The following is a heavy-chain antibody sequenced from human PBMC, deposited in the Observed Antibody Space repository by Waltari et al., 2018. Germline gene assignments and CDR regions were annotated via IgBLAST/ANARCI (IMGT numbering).Heavy chain of an antibody. V-gene: IGHV3-74*01. Sequence: DVQLVESGGGSVLSGGSLSLSCAASGFTVSNYWMHRVRQAPGKGLVWVSRINEDGRIINYADSVKGRFTISKDNAENSLYLQMNSLRVEDTAIYYCARSQRHSFEICGQGTMVTVSS. CDR2: INEDGRII. J-gene: IGHJ3*02. D-gene: IGHD3-3*02. CDR3: ARSQRHSFEI. CDR1: GFTVSNYW.